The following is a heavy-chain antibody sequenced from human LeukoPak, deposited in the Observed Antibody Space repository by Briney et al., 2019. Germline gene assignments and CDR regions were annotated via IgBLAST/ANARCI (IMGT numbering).Heavy chain of an antibody. CDR3: AKEAFDI. J-gene: IGHJ3*02. Sequence: GGSLRLSCAASGLTFNYAWMSWVRQAPGKGLEWVSAISGSAGSTYYADSVKGRFTIFRDNSKNTLYLQMNSLRAEDTALYYCAKEAFDIWGQGTMVTVSS. V-gene: IGHV3-23*01. CDR2: ISGSAGST. CDR1: GLTFNYA.